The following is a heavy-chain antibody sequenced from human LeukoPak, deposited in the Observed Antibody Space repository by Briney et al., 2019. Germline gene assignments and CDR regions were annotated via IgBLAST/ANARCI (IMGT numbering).Heavy chain of an antibody. CDR3: ARGLESCSSGSCFNY. Sequence: PGGSLRLSCAASGFTFSSYSMNWVRQAPGKGLEWVSSISSSSSYIYYADSVKGRFTISRDNAKNSLYLQMNSLRAEDTAVYYCARGLESCSSGSCFNYWGQGTLVTVSS. D-gene: IGHD2-15*01. V-gene: IGHV3-21*01. J-gene: IGHJ4*02. CDR2: ISSSSSYI. CDR1: GFTFSSYS.